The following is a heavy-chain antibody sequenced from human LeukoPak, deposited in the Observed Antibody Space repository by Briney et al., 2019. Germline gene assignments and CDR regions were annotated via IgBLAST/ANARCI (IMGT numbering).Heavy chain of an antibody. V-gene: IGHV1-2*02. CDR2: INPNSGGA. J-gene: IGHJ4*02. Sequence: GASVKVSCKASGYTFTGYYMHWVRQAPGQGLEWMGWINPNSGGANYAQKFQGRVTMTRDTSISTAYMELSRLRSDDTAVYYCARDLTGQWLSLTVGYYFDYWGQGTLVTVSS. D-gene: IGHD6-19*01. CDR3: ARDLTGQWLSLTVGYYFDY. CDR1: GYTFTGYY.